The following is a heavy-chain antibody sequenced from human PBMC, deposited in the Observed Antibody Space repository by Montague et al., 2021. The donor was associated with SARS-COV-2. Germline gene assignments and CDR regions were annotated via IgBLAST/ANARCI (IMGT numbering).Heavy chain of an antibody. CDR3: ARENTVTTFGGPYYIDS. Sequence: SETLSLTCSVSGFSISSGYYWGWIRQTPGKGLEWIGYIYDSGSTNYNPSLKSRVTISVDTSKNQFSLKLSSVTAADTAVYYCARENTVTTFGGPYYIDSWGQGTLVTVSA. CDR1: GFSISSGYY. V-gene: IGHV4-38-2*02. J-gene: IGHJ4*02. CDR2: IYDSGST. D-gene: IGHD4-17*01.